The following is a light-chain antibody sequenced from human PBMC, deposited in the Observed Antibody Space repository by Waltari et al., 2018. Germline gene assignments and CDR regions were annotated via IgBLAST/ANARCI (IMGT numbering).Light chain of an antibody. CDR2: AVS. V-gene: IGLV2-23*02. CDR1: SSDVGNSKH. CDR3: SSYAGSSKGV. J-gene: IGLJ2*01. Sequence: QAALTQPASVSGSPGQPITISCTGTSSDVGNSKHVSWYQQHPGKAPKLMIYAVSKRPSGVSDRFSGSKSGDMASLTISGLQPEDEAEYFCSSYAGSSKGVFGGGTKVTVL.